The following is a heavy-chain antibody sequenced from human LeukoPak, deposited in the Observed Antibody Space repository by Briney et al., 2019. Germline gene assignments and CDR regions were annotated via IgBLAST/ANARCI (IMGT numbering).Heavy chain of an antibody. J-gene: IGHJ4*02. D-gene: IGHD3-16*01. CDR2: IYHSGST. CDR1: GGSISSGGYS. CDR3: ARDRRVMGLDY. Sequence: PSETLSLTCTVSGGSISSGGYSWSWIRQPPGKGLEWIGYIYHSGSTYYNPSLKSRVTISVDRSKNQFSLKLSSVTAADTAVYYCARDRRVMGLDYWGQGTLVTVSS. V-gene: IGHV4-30-2*01.